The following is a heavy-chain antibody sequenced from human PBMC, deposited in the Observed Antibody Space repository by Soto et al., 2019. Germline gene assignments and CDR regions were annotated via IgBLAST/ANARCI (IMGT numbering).Heavy chain of an antibody. CDR3: ARHGGITIFGVVITPCYYYGMDV. J-gene: IGHJ6*02. Sequence: PSETLSLTCTVSGGSISSSSYYWGWIRQPPGKGLEWIGSIYYSGSTYYNPSLKSRVTISVDTSKNQFSLKLSSVTAADTAVYYCARHGGITIFGVVITPCYYYGMDVWGQGTTVTVSS. CDR1: GGSISSSSYY. D-gene: IGHD3-3*01. CDR2: IYYSGST. V-gene: IGHV4-39*01.